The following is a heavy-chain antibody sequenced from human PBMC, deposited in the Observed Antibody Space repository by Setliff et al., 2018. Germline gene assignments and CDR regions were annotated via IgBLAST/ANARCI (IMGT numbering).Heavy chain of an antibody. CDR3: ARDLGHGGDSDY. CDR2: IGHTGSI. J-gene: IGHJ4*02. D-gene: IGHD2-21*02. V-gene: IGHV4-38-2*02. CDR1: GYSISSGYI. Sequence: SETLSLTCTVSGYSISSGYIWGWIRQPPGKGLEWVGNIGHTGSINYNPSLKSRLTISRDTSKNQVSLKLNSVTATDTAVYYCARDLGHGGDSDYWGQGTLVTV.